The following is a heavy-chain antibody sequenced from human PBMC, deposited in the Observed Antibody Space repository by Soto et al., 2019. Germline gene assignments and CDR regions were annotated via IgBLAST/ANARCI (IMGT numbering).Heavy chain of an antibody. D-gene: IGHD6-13*01. V-gene: IGHV4-59*08. CDR1: GGSISSYY. J-gene: IGHJ4*02. CDR2: IYYSGST. Sequence: SETLSLTCTVSGGSISSYYWNWIRQPPGKGLEWIGYIYYSGSTNYNPSLQSRVTISVDTSKNQFSLKLSSVTAADTAVYYCARLRGSWYLFDYWGQGTLVTVSX. CDR3: ARLRGSWYLFDY.